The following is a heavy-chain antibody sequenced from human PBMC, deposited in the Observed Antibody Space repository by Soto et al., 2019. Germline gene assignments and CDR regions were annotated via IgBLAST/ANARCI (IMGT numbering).Heavy chain of an antibody. CDR2: ISYDGSNK. CDR3: AKRIAVAGIYYYGMDL. D-gene: IGHD6-19*01. Sequence: QVQLVESGGGVVQPGRSLRLSCAASGFTFSNYVMHWVHQAPGKGLEWVAVISYDGSNKYYADSVKGRFTISRDNSKNTLYLQMSSLRPEDTAIYYCAKRIAVAGIYYYGMDLWGQGTTVTVSS. V-gene: IGHV3-30*18. J-gene: IGHJ6*02. CDR1: GFTFSNYV.